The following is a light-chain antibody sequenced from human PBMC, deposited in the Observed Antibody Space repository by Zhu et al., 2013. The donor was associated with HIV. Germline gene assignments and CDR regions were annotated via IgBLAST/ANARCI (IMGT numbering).Light chain of an antibody. J-gene: IGKJ3*01. CDR3: QQYGSSPQFT. CDR2: GAS. Sequence: DIQMTQSPSSLSASVGDRVTITCRASQGISRYLAWYQQKPGKAPNLLISGASTLQSGVPSRFSGSGSGTDFTLTITRLEPEDFAVYYCQQYGSSPQFTFGPGTKVEIK. V-gene: IGKV1-9*01. CDR1: QGISRY.